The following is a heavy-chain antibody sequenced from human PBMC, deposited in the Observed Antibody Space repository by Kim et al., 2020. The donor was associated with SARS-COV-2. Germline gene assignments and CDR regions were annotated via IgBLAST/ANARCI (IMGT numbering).Heavy chain of an antibody. D-gene: IGHD6-19*01. Sequence: YSADSVKGRFTISRDNSKNTLYLQMNSLRAEDTAVYYCAKAIAVAKGFDYWGQGTLVTVSS. V-gene: IGHV3-23*01. J-gene: IGHJ4*02. CDR3: AKAIAVAKGFDY.